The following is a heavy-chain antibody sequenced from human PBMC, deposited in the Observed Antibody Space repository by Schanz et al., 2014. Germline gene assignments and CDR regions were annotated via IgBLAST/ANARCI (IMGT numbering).Heavy chain of an antibody. CDR2: IKSKTDGGTR. V-gene: IGHV3-15*01. CDR3: AKGRFGELSAFDI. Sequence: EVQLVESGGGLVKPGGSLRLSCATSGFTLNNAWMNWVRQAPGKGLQWVARIKSKTDGGTRDYAAPVKGRFTISTDDSKNTVYLQMNSLQTEDTAVYYCAKGRFGELSAFDIWGQGTMXTVSS. D-gene: IGHD3-10*01. CDR1: GFTLNNAW. J-gene: IGHJ3*02.